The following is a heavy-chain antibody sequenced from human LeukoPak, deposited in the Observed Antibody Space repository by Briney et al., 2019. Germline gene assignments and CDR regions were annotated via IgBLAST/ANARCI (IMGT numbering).Heavy chain of an antibody. D-gene: IGHD6-13*01. V-gene: IGHV3-53*01. CDR2: IYSGGST. Sequence: QPGGSLRLSCAASGFTVSSNYMSWVRQAPGKGLEWVSVIYSGGSTYYADSVKGRFTISRDNSKNTLYLQMNSLRAEDTAVYYCARERDTYSSSWWHWGQGTLVTVSS. J-gene: IGHJ1*01. CDR1: GFTVSSNY. CDR3: ARERDTYSSSWWH.